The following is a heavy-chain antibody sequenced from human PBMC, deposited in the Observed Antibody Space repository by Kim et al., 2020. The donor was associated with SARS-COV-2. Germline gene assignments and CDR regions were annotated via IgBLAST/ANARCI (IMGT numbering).Heavy chain of an antibody. CDR2: FNPYSGAT. D-gene: IGHD2-2*01. J-gene: IGHJ4*02. CDR3: ARGGFVDWVVRETSDY. Sequence: ASVKVSCKASGYTFSDYYLHWVRQAPGQGLEWVGWFNPYSGATKFPQRFQGRVTLTRDTSISTAYMELSNLSSDDTATYYCARGGFVDWVVRETSDYWGQGTPVTVSS. CDR1: GYTFSDYY. V-gene: IGHV1-2*02.